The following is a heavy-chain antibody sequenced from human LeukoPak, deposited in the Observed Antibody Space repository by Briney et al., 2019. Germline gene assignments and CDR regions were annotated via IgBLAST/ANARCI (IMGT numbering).Heavy chain of an antibody. CDR3: ARNTWIQLWAYFDY. V-gene: IGHV1-69*05. CDR1: GGTFSSYA. D-gene: IGHD5-18*01. Sequence: SVKVPCKASGGTFSSYAITWVRQAPGQGLEWMGGIIPIFGTANYAQKFQGRVTITTDESTSTAYMELSSLRSEDTAVYYCARNTWIQLWAYFDYWGQGTLVTVSS. J-gene: IGHJ4*02. CDR2: IIPIFGTA.